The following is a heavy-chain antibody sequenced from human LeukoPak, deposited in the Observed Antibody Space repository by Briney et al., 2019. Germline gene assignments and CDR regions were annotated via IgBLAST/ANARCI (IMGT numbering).Heavy chain of an antibody. CDR2: ISTNNGNT. Sequence: GASVKVSCKASGYTFNSYDISWVRQAPGQGLEWMGWISTNNGNTNYAQKIRGRVTLTTDTSTSTAYMELRSLRSDDTAVYYCVRGGHSTGYHWGQGTLVTVSS. J-gene: IGHJ4*02. V-gene: IGHV1-18*04. CDR1: GYTFNSYD. CDR3: VRGGHSTGYH. D-gene: IGHD3-22*01.